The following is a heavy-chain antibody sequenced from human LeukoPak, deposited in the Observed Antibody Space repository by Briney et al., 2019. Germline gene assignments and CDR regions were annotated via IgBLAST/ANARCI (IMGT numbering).Heavy chain of an antibody. V-gene: IGHV1-8*01. CDR1: GYTFTNFD. D-gene: IGHD3-10*01. CDR2: VNPDSGDA. Sequence: VASVKVSCKASGYTFTNFDINWVRQATGQGLEWMGWVNPDSGDAGYAQKFQGRVTMTRDTSIGTAYMELTSLTSDDTAVYYCARVASFGENWFDPWGQGTLVTVSS. CDR3: ARVASFGENWFDP. J-gene: IGHJ5*02.